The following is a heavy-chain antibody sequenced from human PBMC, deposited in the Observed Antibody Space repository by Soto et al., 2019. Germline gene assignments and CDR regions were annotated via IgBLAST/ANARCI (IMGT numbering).Heavy chain of an antibody. CDR3: ASIVTSAHGEFSK. Sequence: QVQLQESGPGLVKPSQTLSLTCTVSGGYISSGGYYWRWIRQHPGKGLEWIGYIYYSGSTYYNPCSKNRITISVDTSKNQSSLKLSSVNAAATVVYYCASIVTSAHGEFSKWGQGTLVNRSS. J-gene: IGHJ4*02. V-gene: IGHV4-31*03. D-gene: IGHD3-10*01. CDR2: IYYSGST. CDR1: GGYISSGGYY.